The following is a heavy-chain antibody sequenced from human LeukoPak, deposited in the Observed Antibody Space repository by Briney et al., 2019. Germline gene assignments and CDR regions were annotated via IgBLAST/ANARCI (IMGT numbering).Heavy chain of an antibody. CDR1: GYSFTNNW. J-gene: IGHJ4*02. Sequence: GESLKISCQTSGYSFTNNWIGWVRQMPGKGLEWMGVIYPDDSDTRYSPSFQGQVTISADKSISTAYLQWSSLKASDTAMYYCARHRGAFGSRSCCSLDYWGQGTLVTVSS. D-gene: IGHD2-2*01. CDR3: ARHRGAFGSRSCCSLDY. CDR2: IYPDDSDT. V-gene: IGHV5-51*01.